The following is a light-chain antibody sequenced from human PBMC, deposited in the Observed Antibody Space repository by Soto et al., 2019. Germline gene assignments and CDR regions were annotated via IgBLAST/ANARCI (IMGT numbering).Light chain of an antibody. V-gene: IGKV3-11*01. CDR3: QQRNKWPRT. Sequence: EIVLTQSPATLSVSPGERATVSCRASQSIDTDLGWYQQKPGQAPRLLIYDSSNRAIGTPGRFSGSGSGTDFTLTISSLEPEDSAVYYCQQRNKWPRTFGQGTKVEI. CDR2: DSS. CDR1: QSIDTD. J-gene: IGKJ1*01.